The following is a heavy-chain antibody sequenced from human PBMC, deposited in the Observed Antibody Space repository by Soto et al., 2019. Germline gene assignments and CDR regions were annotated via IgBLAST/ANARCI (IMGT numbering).Heavy chain of an antibody. Sequence: ASVKVSCKASGYTLTSSGISWVRQAPGQGLEWMGWISAYNGNTKYAQKLQGRVPITRDTSASTAYMELSSLRSEDTAVYYCARDPLGYCSSTSCYHSPWFDPWGQGTLVTVSS. CDR1: GYTLTSSG. V-gene: IGHV1-18*01. CDR2: ISAYNGNT. J-gene: IGHJ5*02. D-gene: IGHD2-2*01. CDR3: ARDPLGYCSSTSCYHSPWFDP.